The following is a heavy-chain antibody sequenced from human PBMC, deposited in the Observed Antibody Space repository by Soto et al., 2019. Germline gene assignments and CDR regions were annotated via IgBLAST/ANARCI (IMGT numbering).Heavy chain of an antibody. V-gene: IGHV4-31*03. CDR3: ARAGYDFWSGYYYYYYMDV. D-gene: IGHD3-3*01. CDR2: IYYSGST. Sequence: QVQLQESGPGLVKPSQTLSLTCTVSGGSISSGGYYWSWIRQHPGKGLEWIGYIYYSGSTYYNPSVKSRVTISVDTSKNQFSLKLSSVTAADTAVYYCARAGYDFWSGYYYYYYMDVWGKGTTVTVSS. J-gene: IGHJ6*03. CDR1: GGSISSGGYY.